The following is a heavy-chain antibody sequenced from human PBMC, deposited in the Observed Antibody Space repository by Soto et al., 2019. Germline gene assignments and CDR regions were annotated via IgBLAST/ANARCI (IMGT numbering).Heavy chain of an antibody. CDR3: ATQSYSNSGAYYYYAMDV. Sequence: PSETLSLTCAVSGGSISSGGYSWSWIRQPPGKGLEWIGYIYQSGSTYYSPSLKSRVTISVDRSRNQFSLKLSSVTAADTAVYFCATQSYSNSGAYYYYAMDVWGQGTTVTVSS. J-gene: IGHJ6*02. D-gene: IGHD4-4*01. CDR1: GGSISSGGYS. CDR2: IYQSGST. V-gene: IGHV4-30-2*01.